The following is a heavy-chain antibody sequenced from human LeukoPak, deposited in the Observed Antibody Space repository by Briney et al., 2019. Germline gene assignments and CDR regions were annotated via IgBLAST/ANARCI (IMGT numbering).Heavy chain of an antibody. CDR3: AATTVTNGNYYGMDV. CDR2: IKEDGSEK. Sequence: PGGSLRLSCAASGFTFSSYWMSWVRQAPGKGLEWVANIKEDGSEKYYVDSVKGRFTISRDNAKNSVYLQMNSLRAEDTAVYYCAATTVTNGNYYGMDVWGQGTTVTVPS. CDR1: GFTFSSYW. D-gene: IGHD4-11*01. V-gene: IGHV3-7*01. J-gene: IGHJ6*02.